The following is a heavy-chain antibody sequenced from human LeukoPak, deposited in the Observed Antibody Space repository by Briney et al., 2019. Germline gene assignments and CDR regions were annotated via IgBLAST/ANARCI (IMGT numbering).Heavy chain of an antibody. Sequence: ASVTVSCKASGYTSTSYYMHWVRQAPGQGLEWMGIINPSGGSTSYAQKFQGRVTMTRDTSTSIVYMELSSLRPEDTAVYYCARGGSADWGDYWGQGTLVTVSS. D-gene: IGHD7-27*01. CDR3: ARGGSADWGDY. J-gene: IGHJ4*02. CDR1: GYTSTSYY. V-gene: IGHV1-46*01. CDR2: INPSGGST.